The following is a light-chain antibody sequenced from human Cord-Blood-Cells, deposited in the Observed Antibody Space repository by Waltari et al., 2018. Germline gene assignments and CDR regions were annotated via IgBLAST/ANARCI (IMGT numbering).Light chain of an antibody. Sequence: QSALTQPASVSGSPGQSITISCTGTSSDVGGYNYVSWYQQHPGKAPKLMIYDVSTRPSGVSNRFSGSKSGNTASLTISGLQAEDEADYYCCSYAGSSTLWVFGGGTKLTVL. CDR1: SSDVGGYNY. V-gene: IGLV2-23*02. CDR3: CSYAGSSTLWV. J-gene: IGLJ3*02. CDR2: DVS.